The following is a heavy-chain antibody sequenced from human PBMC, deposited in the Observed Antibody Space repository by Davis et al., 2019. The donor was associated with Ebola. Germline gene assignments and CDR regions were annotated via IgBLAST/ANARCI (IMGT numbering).Heavy chain of an antibody. CDR3: ARSRADVVVVAATVLYYYYGMDV. CDR1: GGSISSYY. D-gene: IGHD2-15*01. CDR2: INHSGST. J-gene: IGHJ6*04. V-gene: IGHV4-34*01. Sequence: SETLSLTCTVSGGSISSYYWSWIRQPPGKGLEWIGEINHSGSTNYNPSLKSRVTISVDTSKNQFSLKLSSVTAADTAVYYCARSRADVVVVAATVLYYYYGMDVWGKGTTVTVSS.